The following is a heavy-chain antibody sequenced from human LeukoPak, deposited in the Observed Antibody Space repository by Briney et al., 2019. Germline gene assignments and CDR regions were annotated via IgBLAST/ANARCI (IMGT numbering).Heavy chain of an antibody. CDR3: AREAGDYVGVFDY. Sequence: PSETLSLTCTVSGXSISSYYWSWNRQPPGKGLEWIGYIYYSGSTKYNPSLKGRVTISVDTSKKQFSLKLSSVTAADTAVYYCAREAGDYVGVFDYWGQGTLVTVSS. CDR2: IYYSGST. CDR1: GXSISSYY. V-gene: IGHV4-59*01. D-gene: IGHD4-17*01. J-gene: IGHJ4*02.